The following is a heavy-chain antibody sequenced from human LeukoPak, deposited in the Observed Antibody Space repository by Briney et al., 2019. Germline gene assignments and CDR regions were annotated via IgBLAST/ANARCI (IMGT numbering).Heavy chain of an antibody. Sequence: GGSLRLSCAASGFKFSDYAMNWVRQAPGKGLEWVGRIKSKTDGGTTDYAAPVKGRFTISRDDSKNTLYLQMNSLKTEDTAVYYCTTEIADYFDYWGQGTLVTVSS. J-gene: IGHJ4*02. CDR2: IKSKTDGGTT. CDR1: GFKFSDYA. V-gene: IGHV3-15*01. CDR3: TTEIADYFDY. D-gene: IGHD6-13*01.